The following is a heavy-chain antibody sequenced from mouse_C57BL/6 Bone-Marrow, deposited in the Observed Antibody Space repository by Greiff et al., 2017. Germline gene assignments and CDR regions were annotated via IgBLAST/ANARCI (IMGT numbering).Heavy chain of an antibody. CDR1: GFTFSSYA. CDR3: ARGDDYDDGPYYAMDY. D-gene: IGHD2-4*01. V-gene: IGHV5-4*01. J-gene: IGHJ4*01. Sequence: EVQLVESGGGLVKPGGSLKLSCAASGFTFSSYAMSWVRPTPEKRLEWVATLSDGGSYTYYPDNVKGRFTISRDNANNNLYLQMSHLKAEDTAMYYCARGDDYDDGPYYAMDYWGQGTSVTVSS. CDR2: LSDGGSYT.